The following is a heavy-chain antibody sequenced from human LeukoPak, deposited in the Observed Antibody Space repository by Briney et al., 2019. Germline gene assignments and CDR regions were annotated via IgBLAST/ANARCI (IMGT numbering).Heavy chain of an antibody. Sequence: GRSLRLSCAASGFTFDDYAMHWVRQAPGKGLEWVSGISWNSDSIDYADSAKGRFTISRDNAKNSLYLQMHSLRAEDTALYYCAKDSSMGAIFNYYDAWGQGTLVTVSS. J-gene: IGHJ5*02. V-gene: IGHV3-9*01. CDR3: AKDSSMGAIFNYYDA. CDR2: ISWNSDSI. D-gene: IGHD1-26*01. CDR1: GFTFDDYA.